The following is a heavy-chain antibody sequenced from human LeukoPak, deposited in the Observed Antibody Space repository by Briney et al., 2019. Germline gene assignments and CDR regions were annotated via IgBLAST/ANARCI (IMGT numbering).Heavy chain of an antibody. Sequence: SETLSLTCTVSGGSISSGDYYWSWIRQPPGKGLEWIGYIYYSGSTYNNPSLKSRVTISVDTSKNQFSLKLSSVTAADTAVYYCASETETTVTTGDAFDIWGQGTMVTVSS. J-gene: IGHJ3*02. CDR2: IYYSGST. V-gene: IGHV4-30-4*01. D-gene: IGHD4-17*01. CDR3: ASETETTVTTGDAFDI. CDR1: GGSISSGDYY.